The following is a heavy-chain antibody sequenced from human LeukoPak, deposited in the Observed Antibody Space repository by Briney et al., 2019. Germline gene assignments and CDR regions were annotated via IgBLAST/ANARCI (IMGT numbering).Heavy chain of an antibody. CDR2: ISWNSGSI. V-gene: IGHV3-9*01. J-gene: IGHJ4*02. D-gene: IGHD6-13*01. CDR1: GFTFDDYA. Sequence: PGRSLRLSCAASGFTFDDYAMHLVRQTPGKGLEYVSGISWNSGSIVYVDSVKGRFTISRDNAKNSLYLQMNSLRAEDTAFYYCTKGAPQASSSWPFDYWGQGTLVTVSS. CDR3: TKGAPQASSSWPFDY.